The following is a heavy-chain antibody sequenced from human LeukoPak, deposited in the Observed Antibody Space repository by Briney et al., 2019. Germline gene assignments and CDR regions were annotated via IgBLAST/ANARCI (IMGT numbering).Heavy chain of an antibody. Sequence: PSETLSLTCAVSGGSISSSNWWSWVRQPPGKGLEWIGEIYHTGSTNYNPSLKSRVTISVDKSKNHFSLKLSSVTAADTAVYYCARPYRCGWSGSFDYWGQGTLVTVSS. CDR2: IYHTGST. V-gene: IGHV4-4*02. CDR3: ARPYRCGWSGSFDY. J-gene: IGHJ4*02. CDR1: GGSISSSNW. D-gene: IGHD6-19*01.